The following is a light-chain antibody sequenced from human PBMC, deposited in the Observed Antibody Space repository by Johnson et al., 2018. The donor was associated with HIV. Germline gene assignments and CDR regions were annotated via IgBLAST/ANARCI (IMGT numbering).Light chain of an antibody. CDR1: SSNIGNNY. V-gene: IGLV1-51*01. CDR3: GTWDSSLSAGGANYV. CDR2: DNI. J-gene: IGLJ1*01. Sequence: QPVLTQPPSVSAAPGQKVTISCSRSSSNIGNNYVSWYQQFTGTAPKLVIHDNIKRPPGIPDRLSGSKSGPSATQVIHGLQTGDEADYYCGTWDSSLSAGGANYVFGTGTKVTVL.